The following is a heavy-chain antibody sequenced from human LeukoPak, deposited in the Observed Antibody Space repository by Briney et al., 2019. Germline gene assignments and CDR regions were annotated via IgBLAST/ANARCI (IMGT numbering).Heavy chain of an antibody. D-gene: IGHD3-10*01. CDR1: GGSISSYY. Sequence: PSETLSLTCTVSGGSISSYYWSWIRQPPGKGLEWIGSFYYTGTIFYSPSLESRGTISIDTSKNQFSLKIRSVTAADTAVYYCTRQGVVPNKAGWYFDLWGRGALVTVSS. V-gene: IGHV4-59*08. CDR3: TRQGVVPNKAGWYFDL. J-gene: IGHJ2*01. CDR2: FYYTGTI.